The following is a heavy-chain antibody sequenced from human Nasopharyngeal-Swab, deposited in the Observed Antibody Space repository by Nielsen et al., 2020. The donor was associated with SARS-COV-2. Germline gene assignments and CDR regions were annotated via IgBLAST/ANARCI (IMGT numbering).Heavy chain of an antibody. Sequence: WIRQPPGKGLEWVANIKQDESEKYYVDSVKGRFTISRDNAKNSLYLQMNSLRAEDTAVYYCARDLGITMVRGVTRDNWFDPWGQGTLVTVSS. J-gene: IGHJ5*02. D-gene: IGHD3-10*01. V-gene: IGHV3-7*01. CDR3: ARDLGITMVRGVTRDNWFDP. CDR2: IKQDESEK.